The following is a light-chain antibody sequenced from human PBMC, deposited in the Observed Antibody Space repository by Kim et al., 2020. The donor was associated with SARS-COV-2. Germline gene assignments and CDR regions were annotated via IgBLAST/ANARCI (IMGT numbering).Light chain of an antibody. Sequence: EIVLTQSPGTLSLSPGERATLSCRASQSVSNNFLAWYQQKPGQAPRLLIFGASSRANGIPDRFGGSGSGTDFTLTISRLEPEDFAVYYCQQYVSSPQDTFSPGTKLEIK. V-gene: IGKV3-20*01. CDR1: QSVSNNF. J-gene: IGKJ2*01. CDR2: GAS. CDR3: QQYVSSPQDT.